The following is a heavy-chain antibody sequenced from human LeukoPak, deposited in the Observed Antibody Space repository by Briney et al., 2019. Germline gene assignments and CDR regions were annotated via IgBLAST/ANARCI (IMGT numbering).Heavy chain of an antibody. D-gene: IGHD3-10*01. J-gene: IGHJ4*02. CDR2: ISSSGSTI. V-gene: IGHV3-48*03. CDR1: GFTFSSYE. CDR3: ARVRLWFGEGGFDY. Sequence: GGSLRLSCAASGFTFSSYEMNWVRQAPGKGLEWVSYISSSGSTIYYAGSVEGRFTISRDNAKNSLYLRMNSLRAEDTAVYYCARVRLWFGEGGFDYWGQGTLVTVSS.